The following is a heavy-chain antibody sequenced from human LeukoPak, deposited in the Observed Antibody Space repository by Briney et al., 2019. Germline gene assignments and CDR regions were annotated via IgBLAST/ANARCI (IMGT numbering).Heavy chain of an antibody. CDR3: ATLKVRGVIAEADWFDR. CDR1: RYTLTELS. D-gene: IGHD3-10*01. CDR2: FDPEDGET. J-gene: IGHJ5*02. V-gene: IGHV1-24*01. Sequence: ASVKVSCKVSRYTLTELSMHWVRQAPGKGLEWMGGFDPEDGETIYAQKFQGRVTMTEDTSTDTAYMELSSLRSEDTAVYYCATLKVRGVIAEADWFDRWGQGTLVAVSS.